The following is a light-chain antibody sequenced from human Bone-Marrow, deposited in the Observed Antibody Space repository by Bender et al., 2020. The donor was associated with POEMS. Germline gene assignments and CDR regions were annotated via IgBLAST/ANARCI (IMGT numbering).Light chain of an antibody. CDR1: NVGIKS. Sequence: SYVLTQPPSVSVAPGQTATITCGGNNVGIKSVHWYQQKSGQAPVLVVFDDSDRPSGIPERFSGSNSGNTATLTITRVEAGDEADYYCQVWDSSSDLPFFGGGTRLTVL. CDR2: DDS. CDR3: QVWDSSSDLPF. J-gene: IGLJ2*01. V-gene: IGLV3-21*02.